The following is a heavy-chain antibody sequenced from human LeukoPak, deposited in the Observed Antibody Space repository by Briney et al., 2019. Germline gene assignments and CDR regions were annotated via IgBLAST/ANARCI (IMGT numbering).Heavy chain of an antibody. CDR1: GGSISSSSYY. CDR2: IYYSGST. Sequence: SEPLSLTCTVSGGSISSSSYYWGWIRQPPGKGLEWIGYIYYSGSTNYNPSLKSRVTISVDTSKNQFSLKLSSVTAADTAVYYCAGDLLDGQPDYWGQGTLVTVSS. J-gene: IGHJ4*02. D-gene: IGHD1-1*01. V-gene: IGHV4-61*01. CDR3: AGDLLDGQPDY.